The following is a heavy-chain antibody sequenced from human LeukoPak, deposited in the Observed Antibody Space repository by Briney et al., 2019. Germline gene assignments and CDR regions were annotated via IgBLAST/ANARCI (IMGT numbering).Heavy chain of an antibody. V-gene: IGHV5-51*01. CDR2: IYPSDSDT. D-gene: IGHD1-26*01. J-gene: IGHJ4*02. Sequence: GESLKISCKGSGYSFTTNWIGWVRQMPGKGLEWMGIIYPSDSDTRYSPSFQGQVTISADKSITTAYLQWSSLKASDTAMYYCARSVSGSYPTFDYWGQGTLVTVSS. CDR1: GYSFTTNW. CDR3: ARSVSGSYPTFDY.